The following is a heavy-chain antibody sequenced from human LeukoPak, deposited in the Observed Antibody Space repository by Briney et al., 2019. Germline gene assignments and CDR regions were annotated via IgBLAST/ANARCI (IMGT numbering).Heavy chain of an antibody. J-gene: IGHJ4*02. V-gene: IGHV3-30*03. CDR1: GFTFSSYG. CDR2: ISYDGSNK. Sequence: GGSLRLSCAASGFTFSSYGMHWVRQAPGKGLEWVAVISYDGSNKYYADSVKGRFTISRDNSKNTLYLQMNSLRAEDTAVYYCARGVRSSGYYYPGYFDYWGQGTLVTVSS. CDR3: ARGVRSSGYYYPGYFDY. D-gene: IGHD3-22*01.